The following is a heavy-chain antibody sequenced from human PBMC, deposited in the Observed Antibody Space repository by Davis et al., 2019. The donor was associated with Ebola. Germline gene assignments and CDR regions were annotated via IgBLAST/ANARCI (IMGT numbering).Heavy chain of an antibody. CDR1: GGSFSGYY. CDR2: INHSGST. J-gene: IGHJ4*02. CDR3: ARDGGWEAVAGEDY. D-gene: IGHD6-19*01. V-gene: IGHV4-34*01. Sequence: PSETLSLTCAVYGGSFSGYYWSWIRQPPGKGLEWIGEINHSGSTNYNPSLKSRVTISVDTSKNQFSLKLSSVTAADTAVYYCARDGGWEAVAGEDYWGQGTLVTVSS.